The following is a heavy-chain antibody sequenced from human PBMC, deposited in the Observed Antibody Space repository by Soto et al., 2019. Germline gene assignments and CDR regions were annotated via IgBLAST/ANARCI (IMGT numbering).Heavy chain of an antibody. CDR2: ISSSSSTI. Sequence: EVQLVESGGGLVQPGGSLRLSCAASGFTFSSYSMNWVRQAPGKGLEGVSYISSSSSTIYYADYVKGRFTLSRDNAKNSLYLQMNSLRAEDTAVYYCARDGAPMVRGVRSDWFDPWGQGTLVTVSS. CDR3: ARDGAPMVRGVRSDWFDP. J-gene: IGHJ5*02. V-gene: IGHV3-48*01. D-gene: IGHD3-10*01. CDR1: GFTFSSYS.